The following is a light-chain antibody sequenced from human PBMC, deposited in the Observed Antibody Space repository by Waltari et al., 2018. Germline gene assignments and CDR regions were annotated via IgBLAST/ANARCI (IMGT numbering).Light chain of an antibody. CDR1: QGISSY. J-gene: IGKJ2*01. CDR3: QQYFSYPYT. V-gene: IGKV1-8*01. Sequence: AIRMTQPPSSFPASTGARVTITCRASQGISSYLAWYQQKPGEAPKLLIYAASTLRSGVPSRFSGSGSGTDFTLTINCLQSEDFATYYCQQYFSYPYTFGQGTKLEIK. CDR2: AAS.